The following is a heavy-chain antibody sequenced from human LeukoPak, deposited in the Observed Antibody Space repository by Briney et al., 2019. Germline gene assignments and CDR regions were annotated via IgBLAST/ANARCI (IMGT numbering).Heavy chain of an antibody. CDR1: GGTLSNHA. Sequence: ASVKVSRKASGGTLSNHAVSWVRQAPGQGLEWMGRIIPVSGTTNYAQKFQGRVTITTDESTSTVYMDLSSLRSEDTAVYFCARDPGRGGSYGTYYFDYWGQGTLVTVSS. J-gene: IGHJ4*02. CDR2: IIPVSGTT. D-gene: IGHD1-26*01. V-gene: IGHV1-69*05. CDR3: ARDPGRGGSYGTYYFDY.